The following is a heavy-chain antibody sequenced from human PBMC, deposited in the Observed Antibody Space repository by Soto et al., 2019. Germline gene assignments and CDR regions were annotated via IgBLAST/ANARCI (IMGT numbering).Heavy chain of an antibody. CDR1: GYTFTSYG. CDR2: IIAYNGNT. J-gene: IGHJ5*02. Sequence: ASVKVSCKASGYTFTSYGISWVRQAPGQGLEWMGWIIAYNGNTNYAQMLQGRVTMTTDTSTSTAYMELRSLRSDDTAVYYCAGNLGGVVIMSWFVPWGQGTLVTVSS. CDR3: AGNLGGVVIMSWFVP. D-gene: IGHD3-3*01. V-gene: IGHV1-18*01.